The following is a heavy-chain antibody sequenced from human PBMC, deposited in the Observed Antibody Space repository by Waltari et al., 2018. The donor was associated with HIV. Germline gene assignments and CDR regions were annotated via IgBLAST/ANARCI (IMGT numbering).Heavy chain of an antibody. CDR2: IYYSGST. CDR1: GGSISSGGYY. Sequence: QVQLQESGPGLVKPSQTLSLTCTVSGGSISSGGYYWSCIRQHPGKGLEWIGYIYYSGSTYYNPSLKSRITISVDTSKNQFSLKLSSVTAADTAVYYCARAPTISGLLSDYYYAMDVWGQGTTVTVSS. J-gene: IGHJ6*02. D-gene: IGHD3-22*01. CDR3: ARAPTISGLLSDYYYAMDV. V-gene: IGHV4-31*03.